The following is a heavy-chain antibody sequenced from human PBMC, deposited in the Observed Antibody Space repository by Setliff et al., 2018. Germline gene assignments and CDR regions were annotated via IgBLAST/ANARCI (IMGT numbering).Heavy chain of an antibody. CDR3: ARARIVGATGP. J-gene: IGHJ5*02. D-gene: IGHD1-26*01. CDR1: GYGFLSYG. V-gene: IGHV1-18*01. CDR2: ISPYNGDT. Sequence: ASVKVSCKPSGYGFLSYGLSWVRQAPGQGLEWMGWISPYNGDTDYAQKFQGRVTMTTDTSTNTAYMELRSLRSDDTAVYYCARARIVGATGPWGQGTLVTVSS.